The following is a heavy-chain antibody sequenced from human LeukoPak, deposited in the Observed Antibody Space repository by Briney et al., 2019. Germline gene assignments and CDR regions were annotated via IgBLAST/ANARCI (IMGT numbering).Heavy chain of an antibody. D-gene: IGHD5-18*01. CDR1: GFTFSSYA. J-gene: IGHJ4*02. Sequence: PGGSLSLSCAASGFTFSSYAMSWVRQAPGKGLEWVSAISGSGGSTYYADSVKGRFTISRDNSKNTLYLQMNSLRAEDTAVYYCATERQVDTAMVGMFAYWRQGTLVTVSS. V-gene: IGHV3-23*01. CDR2: ISGSGGST. CDR3: ATERQVDTAMVGMFAY.